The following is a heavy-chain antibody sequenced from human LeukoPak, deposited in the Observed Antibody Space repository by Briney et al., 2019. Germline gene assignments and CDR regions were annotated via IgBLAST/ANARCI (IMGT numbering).Heavy chain of an antibody. Sequence: SGTLSLTCAVSGGSISSSNWWSWVRQPPGKGLEWIGEIYHSGSTYYNPSLKSRVTISVDTSKNQFSLKLSSVTAADTAVYYCARRDGDSSSFFDYWGQGTLVTVSS. CDR3: ARRDGDSSSFFDY. V-gene: IGHV4-4*02. CDR2: IYHSGST. CDR1: GGSISSSNW. D-gene: IGHD6-6*01. J-gene: IGHJ4*02.